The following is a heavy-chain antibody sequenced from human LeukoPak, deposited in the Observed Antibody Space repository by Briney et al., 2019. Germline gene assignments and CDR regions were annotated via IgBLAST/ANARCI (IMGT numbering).Heavy chain of an antibody. D-gene: IGHD2-21*01. Sequence: GGSLRLSCAASGFTVSSNYVSWVRQAPGKGLEWVSVIYSGGSTYYADSVKGRFTISRDNSKNTLYLQMNSLRAEDTAVYYCARERGFLQGDHWFDPWGQGTLVTVSS. CDR3: ARERGFLQGDHWFDP. J-gene: IGHJ5*02. CDR2: IYSGGST. V-gene: IGHV3-53*01. CDR1: GFTVSSNY.